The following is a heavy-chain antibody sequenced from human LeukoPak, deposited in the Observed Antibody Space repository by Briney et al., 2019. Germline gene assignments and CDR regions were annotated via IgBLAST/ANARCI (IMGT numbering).Heavy chain of an antibody. V-gene: IGHV4-59*01. J-gene: IGHJ4*02. CDR2: ISYSGST. Sequence: SETLSLTRTVSGGSISSYYWSWIRQPPGKGLEWIGYISYSGSTNYNPSLKSRVTISVDTSKNQFSLKLSSVTAADTAVYYCAKYVWGSYPTFEDYWGQGTLVTVSS. D-gene: IGHD3-16*02. CDR1: GGSISSYY. CDR3: AKYVWGSYPTFEDY.